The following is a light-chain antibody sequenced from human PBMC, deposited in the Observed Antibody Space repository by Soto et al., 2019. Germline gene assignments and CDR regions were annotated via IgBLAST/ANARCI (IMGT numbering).Light chain of an antibody. CDR1: SSDVGAYNY. V-gene: IGLV2-8*01. CDR2: EVS. J-gene: IGLJ2*01. Sequence: QSVLTQPPSASGSPGQSVTISCTGTSSDVGAYNYVSWYQQHPGKAPKLMIYEVSKRPSGVPARFSGSKSGNAASLTVSGLQAEDEAEYYCSSYAGGNNVVFGGGTKLTVL. CDR3: SSYAGGNNVV.